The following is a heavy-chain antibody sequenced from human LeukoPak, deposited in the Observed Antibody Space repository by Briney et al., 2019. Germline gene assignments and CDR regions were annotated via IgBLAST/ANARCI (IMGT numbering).Heavy chain of an antibody. CDR3: ARAQYDSSGYYISPPPPFFDY. Sequence: PGGSLRLSCAASGFTVSSNYMSWVRQAPGKGLEWVSVIDSGGNTYYADSVKGRFTISRDNSKNTLYLQMNSLRAEDTAVYYCARAQYDSSGYYISPPPPFFDYWGQGTLVTVSS. D-gene: IGHD3-22*01. CDR1: GFTVSSNY. CDR2: IDSGGNT. J-gene: IGHJ4*02. V-gene: IGHV3-53*01.